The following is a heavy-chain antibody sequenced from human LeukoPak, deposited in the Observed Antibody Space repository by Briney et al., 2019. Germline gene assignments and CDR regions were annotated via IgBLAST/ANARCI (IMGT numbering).Heavy chain of an antibody. D-gene: IGHD4-23*01. CDR1: GYSITSGYY. Sequence: SETLSLTCTVSGYSITSGYYWGWIRQPPGKGLEWIGSIYHSGSTNYNPSLKSRVTISVDTSKNQFSLKLSSVTAADTAVYYCASSGVHDYGGNYGGGDPYFDYWGQGTLVTVSS. J-gene: IGHJ4*02. CDR3: ASSGVHDYGGNYGGGDPYFDY. CDR2: IYHSGST. V-gene: IGHV4-38-2*02.